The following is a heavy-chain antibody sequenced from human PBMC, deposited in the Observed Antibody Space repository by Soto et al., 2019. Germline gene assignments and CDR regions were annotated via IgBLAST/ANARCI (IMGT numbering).Heavy chain of an antibody. CDR1: GDSVSSNSAA. CDR3: ARDRRPIAAAGRWTKDWFDP. D-gene: IGHD6-13*01. V-gene: IGHV6-1*01. Sequence: SQTLSLTCAISGDSVSSNSAAWNWIRQSPSRGLEWLGRTYYRSKWYNDYAVSVKSRITINPDTSKNQFSLQLNSVTPEDTAVYYCARDRRPIAAAGRWTKDWFDPWGQGTLVTVSS. J-gene: IGHJ5*02. CDR2: TYYRSKWYN.